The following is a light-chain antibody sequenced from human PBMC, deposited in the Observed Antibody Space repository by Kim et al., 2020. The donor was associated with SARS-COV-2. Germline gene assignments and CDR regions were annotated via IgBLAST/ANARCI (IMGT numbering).Light chain of an antibody. Sequence: EIVLTQSPATLSLSPGERATLSCRASQSVSSYLAWYQQKPGQAPRLLIYDASNRATGIPARFSGSGSGTDFTLTISSLEPEDFAVYYCQQRSNWAITFVQGTRLEIK. CDR1: QSVSSY. CDR2: DAS. J-gene: IGKJ5*01. V-gene: IGKV3-11*01. CDR3: QQRSNWAIT.